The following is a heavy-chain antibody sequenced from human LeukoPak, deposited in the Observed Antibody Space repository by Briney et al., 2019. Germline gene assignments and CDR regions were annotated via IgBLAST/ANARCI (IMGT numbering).Heavy chain of an antibody. Sequence: ASVKGSCKASGYTFTGYYIHWVRQAPGQGLEWMGCIKTNSGDTNYAQKFQGRLTMTRDTSINTAYMELSSLRSDDTAVYYCGRGDKTFDPWGQGTLVTVSS. V-gene: IGHV1-2*02. J-gene: IGHJ5*02. CDR1: GYTFTGYY. CDR3: GRGDKTFDP. CDR2: IKTNSGDT.